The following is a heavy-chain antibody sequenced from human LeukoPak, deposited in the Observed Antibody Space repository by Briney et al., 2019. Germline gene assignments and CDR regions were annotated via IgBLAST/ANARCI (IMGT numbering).Heavy chain of an antibody. Sequence: ASVKVSCKVSGDTLNELSMHWVRQAPGKGLEWMGGFDPEGGEAIYAQKFQGRLTMTEDTSTDTAYMDLRSLRSDDTAVYYCTAGGVYSLLDHWGQGTQVTVSS. J-gene: IGHJ4*02. V-gene: IGHV1-24*01. CDR2: FDPEGGEA. CDR1: GDTLNELS. CDR3: TAGGVYSLLDH. D-gene: IGHD5/OR15-5a*01.